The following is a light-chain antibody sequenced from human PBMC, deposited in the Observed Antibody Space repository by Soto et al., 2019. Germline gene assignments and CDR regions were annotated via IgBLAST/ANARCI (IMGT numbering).Light chain of an antibody. J-gene: IGKJ3*01. CDR3: QQYYSYPS. CDR2: AAS. CDR1: QGISSY. V-gene: IGKV1-8*01. Sequence: AIRMTQSASSLSASTGDRVTITCRASQGISSYLAWYQQKPGKAPKLLIYAASTLQSGVPSRFSGSGSGTDFTLTISCLQSEDFATYYCQQYYSYPSFGPGTKVDIK.